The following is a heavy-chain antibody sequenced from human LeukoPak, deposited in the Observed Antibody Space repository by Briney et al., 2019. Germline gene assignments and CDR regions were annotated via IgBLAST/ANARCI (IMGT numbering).Heavy chain of an antibody. CDR3: AKFGHGHHFDS. J-gene: IGHJ4*02. CDR1: GFIFSDYV. CDR2: IRYDGSHK. D-gene: IGHD3-16*01. V-gene: IGHV3-30*02. Sequence: PGGSLRLSCAASGFIFSDYVMNWLRQAPGRGLEWVAYIRYDGSHKYYIDSVKGRFTISRDNSKNTLYLQMNSLRPEDTAVYYCAKFGHGHHFDSWGQGTLVTVSS.